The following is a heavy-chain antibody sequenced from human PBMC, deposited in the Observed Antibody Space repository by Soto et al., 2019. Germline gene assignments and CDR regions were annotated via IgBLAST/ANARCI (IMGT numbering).Heavy chain of an antibody. CDR3: AREPPKPYNWFDP. V-gene: IGHV3-74*01. Sequence: GGSLRLSCAASGFTFSSYWMRWVRQAPGKGLVWVSRINSDGSSTSYADSVKGRFTISRDNAKNTLYLQMNSLRAEDTAVYYCAREPPKPYNWFDPWGQGTLVTVSS. J-gene: IGHJ5*02. CDR2: INSDGSST. CDR1: GFTFSSYW.